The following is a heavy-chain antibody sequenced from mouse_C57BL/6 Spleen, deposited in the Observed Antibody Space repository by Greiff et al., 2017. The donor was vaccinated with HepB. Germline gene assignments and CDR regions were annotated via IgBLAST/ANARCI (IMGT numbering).Heavy chain of an antibody. CDR3: ARGAFNWDRGYFDV. Sequence: EVMLVESGGGLVKPGGSLKLSCAASGFTFSSYAMSWVRQTPEKRLEWVATISDGGSYTYYPDNVKGRFTISRDNAKNNLYLQMSHLKSEDTAMYYCARGAFNWDRGYFDVWGTGTTVTVSS. CDR2: ISDGGSYT. D-gene: IGHD4-1*01. CDR1: GFTFSSYA. J-gene: IGHJ1*03. V-gene: IGHV5-4*03.